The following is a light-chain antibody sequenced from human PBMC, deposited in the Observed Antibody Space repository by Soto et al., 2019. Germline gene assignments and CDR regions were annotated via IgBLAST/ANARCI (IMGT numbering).Light chain of an antibody. V-gene: IGKV1-5*01. CDR2: DAS. Sequence: DIQMTQSPSTLSASVGDGVTITCRASQTISGWLAWYQQRPGKAPKLLISDASSLRSGVPSRFSGSGSGTEFTRTISSLQPDDVGSYYCQQYKSYPWTFGHGTTVEV. J-gene: IGKJ1*01. CDR1: QTISGW. CDR3: QQYKSYPWT.